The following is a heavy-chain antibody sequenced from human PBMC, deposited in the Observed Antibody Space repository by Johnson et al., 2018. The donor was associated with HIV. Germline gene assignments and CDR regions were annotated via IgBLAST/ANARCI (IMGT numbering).Heavy chain of an antibody. J-gene: IGHJ3*02. Sequence: VQLVESGGGLIQPGGSLRLSCAASGITFSDYYMSWIRQAPGKGLEWVSYISSSGNTIYYADSGKGRVTISRDNAKKSLYLQMNSLRAEETAVYYCARDKGRGAFDIWGQGTMVTVSS. CDR1: GITFSDYY. D-gene: IGHD3-10*01. CDR2: ISSSGNTI. CDR3: ARDKGRGAFDI. V-gene: IGHV3-11*04.